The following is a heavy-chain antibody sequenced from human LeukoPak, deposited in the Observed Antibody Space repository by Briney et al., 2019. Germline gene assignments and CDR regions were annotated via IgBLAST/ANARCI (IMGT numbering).Heavy chain of an antibody. V-gene: IGHV3-7*05. Sequence: PGGSLRLSCAASGFPFSRYWLSWVRQAPGKGLEWVANIKQDGSEKYYVDSVKGRFTISRDNAKNSLYLQMNSLRVEDTAVYYCASPSSGQSFDIWGQGTTVTVSS. J-gene: IGHJ3*02. CDR1: GFPFSRYW. D-gene: IGHD3-22*01. CDR2: IKQDGSEK. CDR3: ASPSSGQSFDI.